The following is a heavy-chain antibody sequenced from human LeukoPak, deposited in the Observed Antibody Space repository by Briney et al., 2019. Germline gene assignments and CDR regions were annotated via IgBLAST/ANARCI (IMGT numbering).Heavy chain of an antibody. J-gene: IGHJ4*02. D-gene: IGHD1-1*01. CDR2: MHYSGDS. Sequence: SETLSLTCTVSGNSISSFFWSWVRQPPAKGLEWIGSMHYSGDSKYNPSLRSRVSLSIDTSKQQFSLRLSSVTAADTAVYYCARDLELERNRWNYFESWGQGALVTVSS. CDR1: GNSISSFF. V-gene: IGHV4-59*01. CDR3: ARDLELERNRWNYFES.